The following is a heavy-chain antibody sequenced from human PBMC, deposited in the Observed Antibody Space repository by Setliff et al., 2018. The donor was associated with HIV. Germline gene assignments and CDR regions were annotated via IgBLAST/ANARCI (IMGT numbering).Heavy chain of an antibody. CDR2: IYYSGST. CDR3: AKDYTAMVTGYFDY. Sequence: SETLSLTCTVSGGSISSYYWSWIRQPPGKGLEWIGYIYYSGSTNYNPSLKSRVTISVDTSKNQFSLKLSSVTAADTAVYYCAKDYTAMVTGYFDYWGQGTLVTVSS. D-gene: IGHD5-18*01. CDR1: GGSISSYY. V-gene: IGHV4-59*12. J-gene: IGHJ4*02.